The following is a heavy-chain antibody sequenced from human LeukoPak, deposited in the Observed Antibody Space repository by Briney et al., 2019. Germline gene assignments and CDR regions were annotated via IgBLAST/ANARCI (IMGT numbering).Heavy chain of an antibody. J-gene: IGHJ6*02. V-gene: IGHV4-34*01. D-gene: IGHD6-19*01. Sequence: SETLSLTCAVDGGSFSGYYWSWIRQPPGKGLEWIGEINHSGSTNYNPSLKSRVTISVDTSKNQFSLKLSSVTAADTAVYYCASGRSSGWRNYYYGTDVWGQGTTVTVSS. CDR3: ASGRSSGWRNYYYGTDV. CDR2: INHSGST. CDR1: GGSFSGYY.